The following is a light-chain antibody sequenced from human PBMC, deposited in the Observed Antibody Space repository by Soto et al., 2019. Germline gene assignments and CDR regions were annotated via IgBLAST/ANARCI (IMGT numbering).Light chain of an antibody. V-gene: IGLV1-47*01. CDR1: SSNIGSNY. CDR2: KNN. CDR3: AVWDDSLSGVV. J-gene: IGLJ2*01. Sequence: QSVLTQPPSASGTPGQRVTISCSGSSSNIGSNYVYWYQQLPGMAPKVLIYKNNQRPSGVPDRFSGFKSGTSASLAISGLRSEDEADYSCAVWDDSLSGVVFGGGTMLTVL.